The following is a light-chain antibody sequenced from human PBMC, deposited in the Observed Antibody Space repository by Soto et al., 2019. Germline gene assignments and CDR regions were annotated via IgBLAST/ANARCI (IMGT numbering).Light chain of an antibody. CDR1: SSDVGGYKY. CDR2: EVS. J-gene: IGLJ2*01. V-gene: IGLV2-14*01. Sequence: QSALTQPASVSGSPGQSITISCTGTSSDVGGYKYVSWYQHHPGKAPKLMIYEVSNRPSGVSNRFSGSKSGNTASLTISGLQAEDEADHYCSSYSSSRDVFFGGGTKLTVL. CDR3: SSYSSSRDVF.